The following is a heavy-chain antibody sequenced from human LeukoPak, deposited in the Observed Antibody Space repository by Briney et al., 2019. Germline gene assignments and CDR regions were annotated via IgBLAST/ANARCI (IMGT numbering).Heavy chain of an antibody. V-gene: IGHV3-30*04. D-gene: IGHD5-12*01. J-gene: IGHJ4*02. CDR3: ARDGGYDY. CDR1: GFSFSGYS. Sequence: PGGSLRLSCAASGFSFSGYSMHWVRQASGKGLEWVALISYDGSYTYYAESVKGRFTVSRDNSRNILYVQMNSLRTDDTAVYYCARDGGYDYWGQGTLVTVSS. CDR2: ISYDGSYT.